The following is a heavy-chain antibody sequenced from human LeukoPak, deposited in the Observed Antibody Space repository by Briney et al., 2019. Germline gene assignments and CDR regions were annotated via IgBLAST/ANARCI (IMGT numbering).Heavy chain of an antibody. CDR3: TRERGGSSGPPGDVFDI. CDR1: GGSISNLNYY. Sequence: PSETLSLTCTVSGGSISNLNYYWSWIRQPAGKELEWIGRIYASGTTNYNPSLKSRVTISEDTSKNQFSLKLSSVTAADTAMYYCTRERGGSSGPPGDVFDIWGQGTMVTVSS. J-gene: IGHJ3*02. CDR2: IYASGTT. D-gene: IGHD2-15*01. V-gene: IGHV4-61*02.